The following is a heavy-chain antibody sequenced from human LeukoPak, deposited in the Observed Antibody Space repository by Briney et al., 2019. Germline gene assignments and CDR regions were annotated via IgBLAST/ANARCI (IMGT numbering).Heavy chain of an antibody. CDR2: IYYSGST. J-gene: IGHJ3*02. D-gene: IGHD2-21*02. CDR1: GGSISSYY. CDR3: ARDHGAYCGGDCYADAFDI. V-gene: IGHV4-59*01. Sequence: SEILSLTCTVSGGSISSYYWSWIRQPPGKGLEWIGYIYYSGSTNYNPSLKSRVTISVDTSKNQFSLKLSSVTAADTAVYYCARDHGAYCGGDCYADAFDIWGQGTMVTVSS.